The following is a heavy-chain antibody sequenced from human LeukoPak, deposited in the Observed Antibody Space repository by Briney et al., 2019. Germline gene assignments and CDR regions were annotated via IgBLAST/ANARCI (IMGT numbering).Heavy chain of an antibody. D-gene: IGHD3-3*01. V-gene: IGHV3-21*01. CDR3: ARGLYWYNFWSGPRGWFDP. J-gene: IGHJ5*02. Sequence: PGGSLRLSCAASGFTFSSYSMNWVRQAPGKGLEWVSSISSSSSYIYYADSVKGRFTISRDNAKNSLYLQMNSLRAADTAVYYCARGLYWYNFWSGPRGWFDPWGQGTLVTVSS. CDR2: ISSSSSYI. CDR1: GFTFSSYS.